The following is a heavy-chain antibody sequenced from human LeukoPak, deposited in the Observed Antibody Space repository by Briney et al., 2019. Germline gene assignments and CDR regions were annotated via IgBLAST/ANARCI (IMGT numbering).Heavy chain of an antibody. CDR3: ARNYGDYDSY. Sequence: AGSLRLSCAASGFTFSNNAMSWVRQAPGKGLEWVSAISGSGGSTYYADSVKGRFTISRDNSKNTLYLQMNSLRAEDTAVYYCARNYGDYDSYWGQGTLVTVSS. D-gene: IGHD4-17*01. J-gene: IGHJ4*02. CDR2: ISGSGGST. V-gene: IGHV3-23*01. CDR1: GFTFSNNA.